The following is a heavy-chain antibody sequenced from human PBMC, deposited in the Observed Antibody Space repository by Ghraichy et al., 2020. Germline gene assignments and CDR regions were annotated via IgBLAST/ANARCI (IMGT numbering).Heavy chain of an antibody. Sequence: GGSLRLSCAASGFTFSSYAMSWVRQAPGKGLEWVSAISGSGGSTYYADSVKGRFTISRDNSKNTLYLQMNSLRAEDTAVYYCAKDVEERWLQKLFDYWGQGTLVTVSS. CDR2: ISGSGGST. CDR3: AKDVEERWLQKLFDY. V-gene: IGHV3-23*01. D-gene: IGHD5-24*01. J-gene: IGHJ4*02. CDR1: GFTFSSYA.